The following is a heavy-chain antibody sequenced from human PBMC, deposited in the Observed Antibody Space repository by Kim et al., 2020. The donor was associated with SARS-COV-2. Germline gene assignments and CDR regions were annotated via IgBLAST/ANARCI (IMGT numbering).Heavy chain of an antibody. D-gene: IGHD3-10*01. V-gene: IGHV4-59*08. CDR2: IYYSGST. CDR1: GGSISSYY. J-gene: IGHJ5*02. CDR3: ARRSITMVRGVMFPGWFDP. Sequence: SETLSLTCTVSGGSISSYYWSWIRQPPGKGLEWIGYIYYSGSTNYNPSLKSRVTISVNTSKNQFSLKLSSVTAADTAVYYCARRSITMVRGVMFPGWFDPWGQGTLVTVSS.